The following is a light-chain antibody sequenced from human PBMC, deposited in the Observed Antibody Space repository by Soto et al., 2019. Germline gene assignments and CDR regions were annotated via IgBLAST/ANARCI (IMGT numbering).Light chain of an antibody. Sequence: QSARTPPSSVSGSPGQSITISCTVTSSDVGSYNLVAWYQQHPGKVPKLMIYEVNKRSSGVSTRFTGSKSGNTASLTISGLQAEDDADYYCSSFAGRTTLVFGGGTKVTVL. CDR2: EVN. V-gene: IGLV2-23*02. J-gene: IGLJ2*01. CDR3: SSFAGRTTLV. CDR1: SSDVGSYNL.